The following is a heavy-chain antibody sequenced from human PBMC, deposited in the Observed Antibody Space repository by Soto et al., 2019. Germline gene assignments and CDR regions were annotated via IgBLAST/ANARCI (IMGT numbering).Heavy chain of an antibody. CDR2: ISYDGSNK. D-gene: IGHD1-26*01. Sequence: GGSLRLSXAASGFTFSSYAMSWVRQAPGKGLEWVAAISYDGSNKYYADSVKGRFTISRDNSKNTLFLQMNSLRAEDTAVYYCAKPYSGSPPKNFDYWGQGTLVTVSS. CDR3: AKPYSGSPPKNFDY. V-gene: IGHV3-30*18. CDR1: GFTFSSYA. J-gene: IGHJ4*02.